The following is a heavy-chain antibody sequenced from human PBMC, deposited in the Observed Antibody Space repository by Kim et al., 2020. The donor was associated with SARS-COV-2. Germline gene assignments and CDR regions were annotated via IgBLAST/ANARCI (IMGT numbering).Heavy chain of an antibody. Sequence: GGSLRLSCTASGFTFENYAMSWVRQAPGKGLEWVAYIRGGGAKTFYADSVKGRCIISSDNFKNVLSLQMDNLRAQDTAVYYCAKCDYSLGNDAFNIWGRGTTVTVSS. J-gene: IGHJ3*02. CDR2: IRGGGAKT. D-gene: IGHD1-26*01. CDR1: GFTFENYA. V-gene: IGHV3-23*01. CDR3: AKCDYSLGNDAFNI.